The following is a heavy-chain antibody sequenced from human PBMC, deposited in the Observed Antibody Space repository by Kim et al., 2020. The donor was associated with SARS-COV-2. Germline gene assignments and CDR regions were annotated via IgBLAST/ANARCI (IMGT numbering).Heavy chain of an antibody. V-gene: IGHV4-34*01. Sequence: SETLSLTCAVYGGSFSGYYWSWIRQPPGKGLEWIGEINHSGSTNYNPSLKSRVTISVDTSKNQFSLKLSSVTAADTAVYYCVRGGIAAAGIVYYFDYWGQVTLVTVSS. J-gene: IGHJ4*02. D-gene: IGHD6-13*01. CDR2: INHSGST. CDR3: VRGGIAAAGIVYYFDY. CDR1: GGSFSGYY.